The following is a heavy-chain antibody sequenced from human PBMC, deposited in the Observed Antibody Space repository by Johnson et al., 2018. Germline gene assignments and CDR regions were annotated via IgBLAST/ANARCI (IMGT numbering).Heavy chain of an antibody. CDR3: ARADYDILTGYQYGMDV. CDR2: ISYDGSNK. D-gene: IGHD3-9*01. J-gene: IGHJ6*02. Sequence: QVQLVQSGGGVVQPGRSPRLSCAASGFTISTYGMHWVRKAPGKGLEWVAVISYDGSNKYYADSVKGRFTISRDNSKNTLYLQMNSLRAEDTAVYYCARADYDILTGYQYGMDVWGQGTTVTVSS. V-gene: IGHV3-30*03. CDR1: GFTISTYG.